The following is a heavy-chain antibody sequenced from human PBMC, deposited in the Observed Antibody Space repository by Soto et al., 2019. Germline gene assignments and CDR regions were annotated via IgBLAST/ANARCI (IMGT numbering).Heavy chain of an antibody. CDR3: EKAECMIVVVPSMGV. Sequence: PGGSLRLSCAASGFTFSSYGMHWVRQAQGKGLEWVAVISYDGSNKYYADSVKGRFTISRDNSKNTLYLQMNSLRAEDTAVYYCEKAECMIVVVPSMGVWGQGTTVTVSS. J-gene: IGHJ6*02. V-gene: IGHV3-30*18. D-gene: IGHD3-22*01. CDR1: GFTFSSYG. CDR2: ISYDGSNK.